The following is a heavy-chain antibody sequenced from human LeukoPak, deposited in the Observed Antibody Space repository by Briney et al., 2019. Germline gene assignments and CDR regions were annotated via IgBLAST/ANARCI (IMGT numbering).Heavy chain of an antibody. CDR3: AREVPVFAMVRGVTPLIDAFDI. CDR1: GGSVSSGSYY. J-gene: IGHJ3*02. CDR2: IYYSGST. D-gene: IGHD3-10*01. Sequence: PSETLSLTCTVSGGSVSSGSYYWSWIRQPPGRGLEWIGYIYYSGSTNYNPSLKSRVTISVDTSKNQFSLKLSSVTAADTAVYYCAREVPVFAMVRGVTPLIDAFDIWGQGTMVTVSS. V-gene: IGHV4-61*01.